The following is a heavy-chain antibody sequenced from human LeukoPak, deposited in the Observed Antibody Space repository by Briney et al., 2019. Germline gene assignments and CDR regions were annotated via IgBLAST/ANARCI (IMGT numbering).Heavy chain of an antibody. CDR3: AKQLGYCSDGSCYFPY. CDR2: ISNNGGYT. J-gene: IGHJ4*02. D-gene: IGHD2-15*01. CDR1: GFTFSRYS. V-gene: IGHV3-23*01. Sequence: GGSLRLSCAASGFTFSRYSMNWVRQAPGKGLEWVSAISNNGGYTYYADSVQGRSTISRDNSKSTLCLQMNSLRAEDTAVYYCAKQLGYCSDGSCYFPYWGQGTLATVSS.